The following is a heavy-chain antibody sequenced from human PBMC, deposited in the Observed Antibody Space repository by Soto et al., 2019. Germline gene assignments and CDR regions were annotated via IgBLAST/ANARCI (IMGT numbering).Heavy chain of an antibody. D-gene: IGHD5-12*01. CDR2: ISSRATGI. CDR3: ARPRAFDGYDGGYFFDL. Sequence: EVKLVESGGGLVQPGGSLRISCAASGFTFRSYEMNWVRQAPGKGLEWVSYISSRATGIFYADSVKGRFIISRDDANNSLYLQMNSLRAEDTAVYYCARPRAFDGYDGGYFFDLWGQGTLVTVTS. CDR1: GFTFRSYE. J-gene: IGHJ4*02. V-gene: IGHV3-48*03.